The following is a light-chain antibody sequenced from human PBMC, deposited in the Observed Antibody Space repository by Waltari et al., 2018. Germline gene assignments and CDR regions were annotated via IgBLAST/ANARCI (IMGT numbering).Light chain of an antibody. J-gene: IGKJ2*01. CDR3: QQYYGIPYT. CDR1: QGISNY. Sequence: DIQLTQSPSFLSASVRDRVTITCRASQGISNYLAWYQQKPGKAPKLLIYSASTLQSGVPSRFSGSGSGTEFSLTISSLQPEDFATYYCQQYYGIPYTFGQGTKLEIK. V-gene: IGKV1-9*01. CDR2: SAS.